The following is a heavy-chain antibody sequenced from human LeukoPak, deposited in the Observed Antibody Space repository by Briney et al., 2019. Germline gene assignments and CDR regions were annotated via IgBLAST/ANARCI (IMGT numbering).Heavy chain of an antibody. Sequence: GGSLRLSCAASGFTFNSYAMSWVRQAPGKGLEWVSAISGSGGSTYYADSVKGRFTISRDNSKNTLYLQMNSLRAEDTAVYYCAKDPSLEGAFDIWGQGTMVTVSS. CDR2: ISGSGGST. CDR3: AKDPSLEGAFDI. CDR1: GFTFNSYA. V-gene: IGHV3-23*01. D-gene: IGHD1-1*01. J-gene: IGHJ3*02.